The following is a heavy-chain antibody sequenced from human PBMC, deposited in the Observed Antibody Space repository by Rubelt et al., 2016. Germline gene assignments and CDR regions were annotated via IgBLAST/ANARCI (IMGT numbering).Heavy chain of an antibody. J-gene: IGHJ5*02. CDR1: GVSISSTNW. CDR3: ARGGSGSYTGVLWFDP. D-gene: IGHD3-3*01. V-gene: IGHV4-4*02. Sequence: QVQLQESGPGLVKPSGTLSLTCAVSGVSISSTNWWSWVRQPPGKGLEWIGEIYHSGSTNYNPSLKSRATISVDKSKNQFSLCPTSVTAAETAVYYCARGGSGSYTGVLWFDPWGQGTLVTVSS. CDR2: IYHSGST.